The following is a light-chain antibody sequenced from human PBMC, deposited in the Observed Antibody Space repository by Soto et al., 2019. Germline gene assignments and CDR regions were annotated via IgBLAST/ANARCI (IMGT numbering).Light chain of an antibody. J-gene: IGKJ1*01. CDR2: DAS. CDR1: QSVSSY. Sequence: EIVLTQSPATLSLSPGERATLSCRASQSVSSYLAWYQQTPGQAPRLLIYDASNRATGIPARFSGSGSGTDFTLTISSLEPEDFAVYYCQQRSTWPRTFGQGTKVEIK. CDR3: QQRSTWPRT. V-gene: IGKV3-11*01.